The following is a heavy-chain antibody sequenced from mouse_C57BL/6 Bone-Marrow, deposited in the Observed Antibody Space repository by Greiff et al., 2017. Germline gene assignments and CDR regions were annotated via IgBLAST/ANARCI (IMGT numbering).Heavy chain of an antibody. J-gene: IGHJ3*01. V-gene: IGHV14-4*01. CDR1: GFNIKDDY. CDR2: IDPENGDT. CDR3: TTWWFPWFAY. Sequence: VQLQQSGAELVRPGASVTLSCTASGFNIKDDYMHWVKQRPEQSLEWIGWIDPENGDTEYASKFQGKATITADTSSNTAYLPLSSLTSEDTTVYYCTTWWFPWFAYWGQGTLVTVSA. D-gene: IGHD1-1*02.